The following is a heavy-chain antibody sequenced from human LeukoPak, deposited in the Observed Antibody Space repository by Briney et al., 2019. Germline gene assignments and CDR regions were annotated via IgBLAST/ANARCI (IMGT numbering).Heavy chain of an antibody. CDR3: ASAPYYDFWSGYPY. Sequence: GASVKVSCKASGYTFTGYYMHWVRQAPGQGLEWMGWINPNSGGTNYAQKFQGRVTMTRDTSISTAYMELSRLRSDDTAVYYCASAPYYDFWSGYPYWGQGTLVTVSS. V-gene: IGHV1-2*02. J-gene: IGHJ4*02. CDR1: GYTFTGYY. D-gene: IGHD3-3*01. CDR2: INPNSGGT.